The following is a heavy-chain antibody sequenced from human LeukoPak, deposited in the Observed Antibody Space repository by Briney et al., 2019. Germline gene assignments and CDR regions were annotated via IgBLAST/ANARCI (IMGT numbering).Heavy chain of an antibody. CDR3: AREGGGSTNYYYMDV. V-gene: IGHV4-59*01. J-gene: IGHJ6*03. CDR1: GGSISSYY. D-gene: IGHD2-2*01. Sequence: SETLSLTCTVSGGSISSYYWSWIRQPPGKGLEWIGYIYYSGSTNYNPSLKSRVTISVDTSKNQFSLKLSSVTAADTAVYYCAREGGGSTNYYYMDVWGKGTTVTVSS. CDR2: IYYSGST.